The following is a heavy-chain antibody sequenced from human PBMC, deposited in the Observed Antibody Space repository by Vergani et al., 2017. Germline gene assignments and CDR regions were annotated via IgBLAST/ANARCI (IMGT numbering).Heavy chain of an antibody. J-gene: IGHJ6*02. D-gene: IGHD5-12*01. CDR2: IIPIFGTA. Sequence: QVQLVQSGAEVKKPGSSVKVSCKASGGTFSSYAISWVRQAPGQGLEWMGRIIPIFGTANYAQKFQGRVTITADESTSTAYMELSSLRSEDPAVYYCARLPLGKYSGYDYYYYYGMDVWGQGTTVTVSS. CDR1: GGTFSSYA. V-gene: IGHV1-69*13. CDR3: ARLPLGKYSGYDYYYYYGMDV.